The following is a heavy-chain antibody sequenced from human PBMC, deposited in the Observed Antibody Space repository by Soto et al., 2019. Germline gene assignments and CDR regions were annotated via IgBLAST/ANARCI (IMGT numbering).Heavy chain of an antibody. J-gene: IGHJ4*02. D-gene: IGHD3-16*01. CDR2: ISAYNGNT. CDR1: GYTFTNFG. Sequence: QVQLVQSGAEVKKPGASVKVSCKASGYTFTNFGISWVRQAPGQGLEWMGWISAYNGNTNYAQKFQGRVTTTTDTSTSTAYMEVRSLRFDATAVYSCARGGTPIHYWGQGTLLTLSS. CDR3: ARGGTPIHY. V-gene: IGHV1-18*01.